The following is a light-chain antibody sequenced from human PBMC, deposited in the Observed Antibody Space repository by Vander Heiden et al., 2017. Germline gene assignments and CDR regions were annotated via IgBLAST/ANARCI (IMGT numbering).Light chain of an antibody. Sequence: DIQMTQSPSSLSASVGDRVTITCRASQSISSYLNWYQQKPGKAPKLLIYAASSLQSGVPSRFSGSGSGTDFTLTISSLQPEDFATYDCQQSDSTPPMTFGQGPQLAIK. CDR1: QSISSY. J-gene: IGKJ5*01. CDR3: QQSDSTPPMT. V-gene: IGKV1-39*01. CDR2: AAS.